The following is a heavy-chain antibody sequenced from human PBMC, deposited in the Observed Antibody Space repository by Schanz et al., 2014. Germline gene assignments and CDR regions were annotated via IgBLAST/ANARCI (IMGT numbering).Heavy chain of an antibody. CDR3: IQSPVPMAFDM. V-gene: IGHV1-8*01. CDR1: GYTFTSID. CDR2: INPKTGNS. J-gene: IGHJ3*02. Sequence: QVPLVQSGAEVKKPGASVKVSCTTSGYTFTSIDFNWVRQATGQGLEWVGWINPKTGNSGCAQKFQGRVPMTRDTAISTAYMELSRLGYEDTAVYYCIQSPVPMAFDMWGQGTKVTVSS.